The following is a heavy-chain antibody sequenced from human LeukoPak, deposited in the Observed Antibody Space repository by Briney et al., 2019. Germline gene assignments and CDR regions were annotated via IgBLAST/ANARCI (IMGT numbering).Heavy chain of an antibody. J-gene: IGHJ4*02. CDR2: INPNSGGT. Sequence: GASVKVSCKASRYTFTGYYMHWVRQAPGQGLEWMGWINPNSGGTNYAQKFQGRVTMTRDTSISTAYMELSRLRSDDTAVYYCARDVGYCSGGSCSTLFDYWGQGTLVTVSS. CDR3: ARDVGYCSGGSCSTLFDY. CDR1: RYTFTGYY. V-gene: IGHV1-2*02. D-gene: IGHD2-15*01.